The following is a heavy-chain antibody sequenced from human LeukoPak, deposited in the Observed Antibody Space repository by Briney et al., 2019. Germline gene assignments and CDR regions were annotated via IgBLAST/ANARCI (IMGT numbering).Heavy chain of an antibody. CDR2: ISHDGSNN. Sequence: PGGSLRLSCAASGFTFSNYGMHWVRQAPGKGLEWVVVISHDGSNNNYADSVKGRFTISRDNSKNTLYLQMNSLRPEDTAVYYCAKGLPNYDFWSGYFPGDSWGQGTLVTVSS. J-gene: IGHJ4*02. CDR1: GFTFSNYG. V-gene: IGHV3-30*18. D-gene: IGHD3-3*01. CDR3: AKGLPNYDFWSGYFPGDS.